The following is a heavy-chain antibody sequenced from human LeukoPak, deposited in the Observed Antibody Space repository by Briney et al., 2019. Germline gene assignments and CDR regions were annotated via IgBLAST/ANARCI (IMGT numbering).Heavy chain of an antibody. CDR1: GFTVSSNE. D-gene: IGHD3-10*01. Sequence: GGSLRLSCAASGFTVSSNEMSWVRQAPGKGLEWVSYMSNSGSTIYYADSVKGRFTISRDNTKNSLYLQMSSLRAEDTAVYYCASVLWFGGIFFDYWGQGTLVTVSS. V-gene: IGHV3-11*01. J-gene: IGHJ4*02. CDR2: MSNSGSTI. CDR3: ASVLWFGGIFFDY.